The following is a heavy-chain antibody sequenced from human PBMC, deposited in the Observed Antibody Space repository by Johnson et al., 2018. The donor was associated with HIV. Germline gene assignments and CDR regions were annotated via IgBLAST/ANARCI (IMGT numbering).Heavy chain of an antibody. CDR2: ILYDGSNK. CDR1: GFTVSSNY. J-gene: IGHJ3*02. CDR3: ASPIEYSSSADAFDI. V-gene: IGHV3-30*03. D-gene: IGHD6-6*01. Sequence: QVQLVESGGGLVQPGGSLRLSCAASGFTVSSNYMSWVRQAPGKGLEWVAVILYDGSNKYYADSVKGRFPISRDNSKNTLYLQMNSLRAEDTAVYYCASPIEYSSSADAFDIWGQGTMVTVSS.